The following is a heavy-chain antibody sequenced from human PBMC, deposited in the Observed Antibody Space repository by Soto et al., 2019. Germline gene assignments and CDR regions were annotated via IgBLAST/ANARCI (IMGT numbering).Heavy chain of an antibody. V-gene: IGHV3-74*01. Sequence: GGSLRLSCAASGFTFSSYWMHWVRQAPGKGLVWVSRINSDGSSTSYADSVKGRFTISRDNAKNTLYLQMNSLRAEDTAVYYCARSSLRPYYYYYGMDVWGQGTTVTVSS. CDR3: ARSSLRPYYYYYGMDV. J-gene: IGHJ6*02. CDR2: INSDGSST. CDR1: GFTFSSYW. D-gene: IGHD4-17*01.